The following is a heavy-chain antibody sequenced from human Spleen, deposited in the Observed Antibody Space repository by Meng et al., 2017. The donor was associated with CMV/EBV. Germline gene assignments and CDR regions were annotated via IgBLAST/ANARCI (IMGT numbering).Heavy chain of an antibody. V-gene: IGHV1-69*01. Sequence: SCKASGGPLNSDTISWVRQAPGQGLEWMGGINPIFGTATYAQKFQGRVTIISDESTSTAYMNLRSLKSEDTAVYYCARRSQLPGFDLWGQGTLVTVSS. J-gene: IGHJ4*02. CDR3: ARRSQLPGFDL. CDR1: GGPLNSDT. CDR2: INPIFGTA.